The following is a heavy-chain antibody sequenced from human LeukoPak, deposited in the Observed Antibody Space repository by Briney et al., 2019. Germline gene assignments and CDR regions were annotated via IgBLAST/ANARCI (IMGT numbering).Heavy chain of an antibody. CDR3: STTYYYDSSEGY. CDR1: GFTFSNAW. V-gene: IGHV3-15*07. CDR2: IKSKTDGGTT. J-gene: IGHJ4*02. D-gene: IGHD3-22*01. Sequence: GGSLRLSCAASGFTFSNAWMNWVRQAPGKGREWVGRIKSKTDGGTTDYAAPVKGRFTISRDDSKNTLHLQMNSLKTEDTAVYYCSTTYYYDSSEGYWGQGTLVTVSS.